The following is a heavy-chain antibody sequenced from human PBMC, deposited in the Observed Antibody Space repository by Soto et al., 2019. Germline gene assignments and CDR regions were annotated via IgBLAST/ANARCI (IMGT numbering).Heavy chain of an antibody. CDR2: IIPIFGTA. CDR3: ARERTWIQLWSDY. D-gene: IGHD5-18*01. Sequence: SVKVSCKASGGTFSSYAISWVRQAPGQGLEWMGGIIPIFGTANYAQKFQGRVTMTTDTSTSTAYMELRSLRSDDTAVYYCARERTWIQLWSDYWGQGTLVTV. V-gene: IGHV1-69*05. J-gene: IGHJ4*02. CDR1: GGTFSSYA.